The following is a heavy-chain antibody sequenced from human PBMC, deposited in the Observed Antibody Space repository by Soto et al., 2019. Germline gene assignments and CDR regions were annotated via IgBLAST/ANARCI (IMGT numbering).Heavy chain of an antibody. J-gene: IGHJ5*02. Sequence: GESLKISCAASGFTFSSYAMHWVRQAPGKGLEWVAVISYDGSNKYYADSVKGRLTISRDNSKNTLYLQMNSLRAEDTAVYYCARDRGMTMVTTWFDPCGQGTLLTVSS. V-gene: IGHV3-30-3*01. CDR1: GFTFSSYA. D-gene: IGHD4-17*01. CDR3: ARDRGMTMVTTWFDP. CDR2: ISYDGSNK.